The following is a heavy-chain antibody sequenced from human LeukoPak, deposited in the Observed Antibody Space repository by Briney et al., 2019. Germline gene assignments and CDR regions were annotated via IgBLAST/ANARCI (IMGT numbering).Heavy chain of an antibody. CDR1: GYTFTSYG. J-gene: IGHJ4*02. CDR3: ARVAENLDYYDSSGYPYYFDY. D-gene: IGHD3-22*01. Sequence: GASVKVSCKASGYTFTSYGISWVRQAPGQGLEWMGWISAYNGNTNYAQKLQGRVTMTTDTSTSTACMELRSLRSDDTAVYYCARVAENLDYYDSSGYPYYFDYWGQGTLVTVSS. V-gene: IGHV1-18*01. CDR2: ISAYNGNT.